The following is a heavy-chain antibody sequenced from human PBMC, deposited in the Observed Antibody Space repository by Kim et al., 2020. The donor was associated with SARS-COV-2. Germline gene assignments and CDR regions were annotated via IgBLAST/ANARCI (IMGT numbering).Heavy chain of an antibody. D-gene: IGHD3-10*01. CDR3: ARAWRGMVPGPIPPIVDV. CDR2: IYYSGST. J-gene: IGHJ6*02. Sequence: SETLSLTCTVSGGSISSGGYYWSWIRQHPGKGLEWIGYIYYSGSTYYNPSLKSRVTISVDTSKNQFSLKLSSVTAADTAVYYCARAWRGMVPGPIPPIVDVWGQGTTVTVSS. V-gene: IGHV4-31*03. CDR1: GGSISSGGYY.